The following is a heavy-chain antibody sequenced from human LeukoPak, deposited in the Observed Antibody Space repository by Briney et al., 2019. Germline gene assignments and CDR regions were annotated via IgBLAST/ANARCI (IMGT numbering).Heavy chain of an antibody. CDR1: GGPISRSSYY. J-gene: IGHJ6*02. D-gene: IGHD2-21*01. CDR3: ARDISGVGMDV. CDR2: IYYSGST. Sequence: SETLSLTCTVSGGPISRSSYYWGWIRQPPGKGLEWIGSIYYSGSTYYNPSLKSRVTISVDTSKNQFSLKLSPVTAADTAVYYCARDISGVGMDVWGQGTTVTVSS. V-gene: IGHV4-39*01.